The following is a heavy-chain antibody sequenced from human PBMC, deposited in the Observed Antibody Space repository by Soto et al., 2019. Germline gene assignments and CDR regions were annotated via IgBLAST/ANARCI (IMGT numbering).Heavy chain of an antibody. CDR1: GFTASSNN. CDR2: IYSGGST. D-gene: IGHD3-10*01. J-gene: IGHJ6*02. CDR3: ARDRNGVYGMDV. Sequence: HPGGSLRLSCAASGFTASSNNISWVRQAPGKGLEWVSVIYSGGSTYYADSVKGRFTISRDNSKNTLYLQMNSLRAEDTAVYYCARDRNGVYGMDVWGQGTTVTVSS. V-gene: IGHV3-53*01.